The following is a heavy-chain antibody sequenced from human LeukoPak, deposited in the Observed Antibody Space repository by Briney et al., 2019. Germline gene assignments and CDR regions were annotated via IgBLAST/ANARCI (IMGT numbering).Heavy chain of an antibody. CDR3: ARARTRFDY. V-gene: IGHV3-21*01. D-gene: IGHD1-14*01. J-gene: IGHJ4*02. CDR1: GFTFSSYA. Sequence: GGSLRLSCAASGFTFSSYAMSWVRQAPGKELEWVSSISSSSSYIYYADSVKGRFTISRDNAKNSLYLQMNSLRAGDTAVYYCARARTRFDYWGQGTLVTVSS. CDR2: ISSSSSYI.